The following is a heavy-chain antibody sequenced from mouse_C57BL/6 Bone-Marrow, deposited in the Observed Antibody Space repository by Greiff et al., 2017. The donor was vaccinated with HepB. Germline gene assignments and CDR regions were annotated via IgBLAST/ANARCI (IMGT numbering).Heavy chain of an antibody. V-gene: IGHV1-18*01. CDR2: INPNNGGT. CDR1: GYTFTDYN. J-gene: IGHJ1*03. Sequence: EVQLQQSGPELVKPGASVKIPCKAPGYTFTDYNMDWVKQSHGKSLEWIGDINPNNGGTIYNQKFKGKATLTVDKSSSTAYMELRSLTSEDTAVYYCARRPIYYYGSSRGWYFDVWGTGTTVTVSS. D-gene: IGHD1-1*01. CDR3: ARRPIYYYGSSRGWYFDV.